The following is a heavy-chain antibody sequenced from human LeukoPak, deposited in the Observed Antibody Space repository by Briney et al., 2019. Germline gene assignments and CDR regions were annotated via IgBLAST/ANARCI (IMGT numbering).Heavy chain of an antibody. V-gene: IGHV1-69*06. CDR3: ASGLGSSSWYRSRYYFDY. D-gene: IGHD6-13*01. CDR1: GGTFSSYA. J-gene: IGHJ4*02. CDR2: IIPIFGTA. Sequence: SVKVSCTASGGTFSSYAISWVRQAPGQGLEWMGGIIPIFGTANYAQKFQGRVAITADKSTSTAYMELSSLRSEDTAVYYCASGLGSSSWYRSRYYFDYWGQGTLVTVSS.